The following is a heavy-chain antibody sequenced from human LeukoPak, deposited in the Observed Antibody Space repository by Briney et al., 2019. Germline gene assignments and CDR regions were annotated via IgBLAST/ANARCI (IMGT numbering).Heavy chain of an antibody. J-gene: IGHJ5*02. CDR2: ISWNSGSI. CDR1: GFTFDDYA. Sequence: GRSLRLSCEASGFTFDDYAMHWVRQAPGKGLEWVSGISWNSGSIGYADSVKGRFTISRDNAKNSLYLQMNSLRAEDTALYYCAKGGAVAGQYNWFDPWGQGTLVTVSS. CDR3: AKGGAVAGQYNWFDP. V-gene: IGHV3-9*01. D-gene: IGHD6-19*01.